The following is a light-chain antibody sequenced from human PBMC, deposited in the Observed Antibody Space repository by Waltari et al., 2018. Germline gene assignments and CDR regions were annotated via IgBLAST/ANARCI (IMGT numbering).Light chain of an antibody. V-gene: IGLV1-47*01. CDR2: RNN. Sequence: QSVLTQPPSASGTPGQRVASPCSGSIPNLGSNYLYWYQQLPGTAPKLLIYRNNRRPSGVPDRFSASKYGTSASLAISGLRSEDEAVYYCASWDESHYVFGSGTKVTVL. CDR3: ASWDESHYV. CDR1: IPNLGSNY. J-gene: IGLJ1*01.